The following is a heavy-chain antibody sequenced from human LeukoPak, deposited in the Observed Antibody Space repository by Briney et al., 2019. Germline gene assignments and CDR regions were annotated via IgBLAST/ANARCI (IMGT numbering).Heavy chain of an antibody. V-gene: IGHV4-59*01. CDR1: GGSISSYY. J-gene: IGHJ6*03. D-gene: IGHD2-15*01. CDR3: ARHGPKQVVHYYYYYMDV. CDR2: VYYSGST. Sequence: SETLSLTCTVSGGSISSYYWSWIRQPPGKGLEWIGYVYYSGSTNYNPSLKSRVTISVDTSKNQFSLKLSSVTAADTAVYYCARHGPKQVVHYYYYYMDVWGKGTTVTVSS.